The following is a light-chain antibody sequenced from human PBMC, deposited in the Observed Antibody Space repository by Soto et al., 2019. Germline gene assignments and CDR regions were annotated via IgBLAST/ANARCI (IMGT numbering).Light chain of an antibody. CDR3: QLGPT. V-gene: IGKV3-11*01. CDR2: DAS. Sequence: EIVLTQSPATLSLSPGERVTLSCRSSQSVSSYLAWYQQKPGQAPRLLIYDASNRATGIPARFSGSGSGTDFTLTISSLEPEDFAVYYCQLGPTCGPGTKVDIK. CDR1: QSVSSY. J-gene: IGKJ3*01.